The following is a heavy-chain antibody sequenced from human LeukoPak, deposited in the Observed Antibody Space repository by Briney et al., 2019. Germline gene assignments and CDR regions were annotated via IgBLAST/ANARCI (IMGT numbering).Heavy chain of an antibody. Sequence: GGSLRLSCAASGFTFSSYSMNGVRQAPGKGLEWVSSISSSSSYIYYADSVKGRFTISRDNAKNSLYLQMNSLRAEDTAVYYCAQLGFNDAFDIWGQGTMVTVSS. CDR1: GFTFSSYS. V-gene: IGHV3-21*01. CDR3: AQLGFNDAFDI. J-gene: IGHJ3*02. D-gene: IGHD7-27*01. CDR2: ISSSSSYI.